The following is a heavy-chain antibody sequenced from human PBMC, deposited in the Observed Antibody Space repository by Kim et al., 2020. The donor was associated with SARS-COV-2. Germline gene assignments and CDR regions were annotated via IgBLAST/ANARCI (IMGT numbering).Heavy chain of an antibody. CDR2: NSAYNGNA. CDR3: ARGSADLGYTSGWYYFDF. J-gene: IGHJ4*02. Sequence: ASVKVSCKASGYTFRSYAISWVRQAPGQGPEWMGWNSAYNGNANYAKNLQGRVSMTTDTSTSTSYMELRSLRSDDTAVYYCARGSADLGYTSGWYYFDFWGQGTLVTVSS. D-gene: IGHD6-19*01. CDR1: GYTFRSYA. V-gene: IGHV1-18*01.